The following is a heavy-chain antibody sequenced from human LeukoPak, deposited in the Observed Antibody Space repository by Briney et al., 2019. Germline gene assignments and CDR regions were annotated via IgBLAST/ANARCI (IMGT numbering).Heavy chain of an antibody. J-gene: IGHJ4*02. D-gene: IGHD4-17*01. CDR1: GYTFTSYD. CDR3: ARIYGDYDPLDY. V-gene: IGHV1-8*01. Sequence: ASVKVSCTASGYTFTSYDINWVRQATGQGLEWMGWMNPNSGNTGYAQKFQGRVTMTRNTSISTAYMELSSLRSEDTAVYYCARIYGDYDPLDYWGQGTLVTVSS. CDR2: MNPNSGNT.